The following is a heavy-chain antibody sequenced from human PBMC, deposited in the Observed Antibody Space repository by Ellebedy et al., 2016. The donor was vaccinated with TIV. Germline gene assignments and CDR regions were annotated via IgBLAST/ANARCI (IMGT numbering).Heavy chain of an antibody. J-gene: IGHJ4*02. D-gene: IGHD4-17*01. Sequence: PGGSLRLSCAASGFTLSSYDMHWVRQGTGKGLEWVSAIGGADDTYYSVSVKGRFTISRDNAKNSLYLQMNSLRAEDTAVYYCSRHTDYALDYWGQGALVTVSS. V-gene: IGHV3-13*01. CDR3: SRHTDYALDY. CDR2: IGGADDT. CDR1: GFTLSSYD.